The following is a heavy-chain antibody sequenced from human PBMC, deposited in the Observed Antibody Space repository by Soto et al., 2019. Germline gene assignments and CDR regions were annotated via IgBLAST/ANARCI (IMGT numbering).Heavy chain of an antibody. CDR1: GGTFSSYA. Sequence: QVPLVQSGAEVKKPGSSVKVSCKASGGTFSSYAISWVRQAPGQGLEWMGGIIPIFGTANYAQKFQGRVTITADESSSTAYMELSSLRSEDTAVYYCARTEEDTYYYDSSGYSDYWGQGTLVTVSS. D-gene: IGHD3-22*01. CDR3: ARTEEDTYYYDSSGYSDY. CDR2: IIPIFGTA. J-gene: IGHJ4*02. V-gene: IGHV1-69*12.